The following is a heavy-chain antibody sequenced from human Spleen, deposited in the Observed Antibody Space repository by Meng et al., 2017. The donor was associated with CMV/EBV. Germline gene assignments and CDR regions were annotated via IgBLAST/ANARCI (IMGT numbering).Heavy chain of an antibody. CDR2: ISSSGYTI. CDR3: ARDSATVNHYYYYGMDV. CDR1: GFTFSSYE. Sequence: GESLKISCSASGFTFSSYEMNWVRQAPGKGLEWVSYISSSGYTIYYADSVKGRFTISRDNAKNSLYLQMNSLRAEDTAVYYCARDSATVNHYYYYGMDVWGQGTTVTVS. V-gene: IGHV3-48*03. J-gene: IGHJ6*02. D-gene: IGHD4-17*01.